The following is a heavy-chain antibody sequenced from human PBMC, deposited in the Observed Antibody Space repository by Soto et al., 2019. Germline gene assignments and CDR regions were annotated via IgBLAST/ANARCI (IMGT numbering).Heavy chain of an antibody. CDR2: IGGAIDGT. D-gene: IGHD3-10*01. CDR3: AKHGALRIRGVKPFNS. V-gene: IGHV3-23*01. J-gene: IGHJ4*02. Sequence: GGSLRLSCAASGFTFAGITMAWVRQAPGKGLEWVSTIGGAIDGTYYADSVEGRFTISRDNSKNTLYLQMNSLRVEDTAVYYCAKHGALRIRGVKPFNSWGQGTLVTVSS. CDR1: GFTFAGIT.